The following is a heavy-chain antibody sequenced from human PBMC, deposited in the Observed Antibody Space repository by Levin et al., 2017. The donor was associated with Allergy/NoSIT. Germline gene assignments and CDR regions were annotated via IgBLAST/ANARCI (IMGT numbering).Heavy chain of an antibody. D-gene: IGHD6-13*01. CDR2: TYYRSKWYN. CDR3: ARVEFEQQMGWFDP. J-gene: IGHJ5*02. Sequence: SQTLSLTCVISGDSVSSKSAAWNWIRQSPSRGLEWLGRTYYRSKWYNDYADSVKSRITINPDTSKNQFFLQLNSVTPEDTAVYYCARVEFEQQMGWFDPWGQGILVTVSS. V-gene: IGHV6-1*01. CDR1: GDSVSSKSAA.